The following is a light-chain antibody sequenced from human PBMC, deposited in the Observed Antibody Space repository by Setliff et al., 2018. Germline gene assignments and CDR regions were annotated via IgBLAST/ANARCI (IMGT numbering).Light chain of an antibody. V-gene: IGLV2-11*01. CDR3: CSYGGTLYV. J-gene: IGLJ1*01. CDR2: DVS. Sequence: QSALTQPRSVSGSPGQSVTISCTGTSSDVGGYNSVSWYQQHPDKPPKLTIYDVSTRPSGVPDRFSGSKSGNTASLTISGLQAEDEADYYCCSYGGTLYVFGTGTKV. CDR1: SSDVGGYNS.